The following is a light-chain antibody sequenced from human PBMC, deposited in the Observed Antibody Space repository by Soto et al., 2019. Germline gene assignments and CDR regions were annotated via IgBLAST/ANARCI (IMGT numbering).Light chain of an antibody. CDR2: DVT. V-gene: IGLV2-11*01. J-gene: IGLJ2*01. CDR1: SSDVGGYNR. CDR3: CSYAGSYPWI. Sequence: QSVLTQPPSVSGSPGQSVTISCTGTSSDVGGYNRVSWYQQPPGTAPKLIIYDVTKRPSGVPDRFSGSKSGNTASLTISGLQAEDEADYYCCSYAGSYPWIFGGGTKLTVL.